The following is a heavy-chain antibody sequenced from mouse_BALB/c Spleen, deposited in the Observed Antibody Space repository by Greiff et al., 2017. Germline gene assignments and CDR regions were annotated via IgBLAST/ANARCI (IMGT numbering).Heavy chain of an antibody. CDR3: ARGDYDGYYYAMDY. Sequence: VQVVESGPGLVAPSQSLSITCTVSGFSLTSYGVHWVRQPPGKGLEWLGVIWAGGSTNYNSALMSRLSISKDNSKSQVFLKMNSLQTDDTAMYYGARGDYDGYYYAMDYWGQGTSVTVSS. D-gene: IGHD2-4*01. CDR1: GFSLTSYG. V-gene: IGHV2-9*02. CDR2: IWAGGST. J-gene: IGHJ4*01.